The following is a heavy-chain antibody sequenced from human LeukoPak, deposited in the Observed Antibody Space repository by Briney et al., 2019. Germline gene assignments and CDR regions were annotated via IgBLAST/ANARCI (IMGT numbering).Heavy chain of an antibody. J-gene: IGHJ4*02. CDR3: ARGKFDSSGYYIDY. V-gene: IGHV3-48*03. CDR2: ISSSDSTI. D-gene: IGHD3-22*01. Sequence: GGSLRLSCAASGFTFSSYEMHWVRQPPGKGLEWVSYISSSDSTIYYADSVKGRFTISRDNAKNSLYLQMNSLRSEDTAVYYCARGKFDSSGYYIDYWGQGTLVTVSS. CDR1: GFTFSSYE.